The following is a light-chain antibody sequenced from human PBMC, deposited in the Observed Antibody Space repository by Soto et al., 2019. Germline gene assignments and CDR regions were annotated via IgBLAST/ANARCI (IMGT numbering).Light chain of an antibody. Sequence: DIQMTQSPSSLSASVGDRVTITCRASQSISSYLNSYQVKTGKAPKLLIYVASSLQSGVPSRFSGSGSGTDFTLTISSLQPEDFATYYCQQSYSIPYTFGQGTKIEIK. CDR1: QSISSY. V-gene: IGKV1-39*01. CDR3: QQSYSIPYT. CDR2: VAS. J-gene: IGKJ2*01.